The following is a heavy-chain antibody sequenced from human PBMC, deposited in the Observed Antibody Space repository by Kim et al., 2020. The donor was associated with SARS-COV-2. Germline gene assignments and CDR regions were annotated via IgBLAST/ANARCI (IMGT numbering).Heavy chain of an antibody. D-gene: IGHD5-18*01. V-gene: IGHV3-23*01. CDR2: ISGSGGST. Sequence: GGSLRLSCAASGFTFSSYAMSWVRQAPGKGLEWVSAISGSGGSTYYADSVKGRFTISRDNSKNTLYLQMNSLRAEDTAVYYCAKDPLGNRHTAMVHRLIYYFDYWGQGTLVTVSS. J-gene: IGHJ4*02. CDR1: GFTFSSYA. CDR3: AKDPLGNRHTAMVHRLIYYFDY.